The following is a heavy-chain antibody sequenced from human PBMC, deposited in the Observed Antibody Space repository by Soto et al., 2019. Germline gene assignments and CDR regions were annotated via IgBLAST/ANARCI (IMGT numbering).Heavy chain of an antibody. D-gene: IGHD2-8*01. V-gene: IGHV3-23*01. Sequence: SLSLSCAESGFAFRSYTMSWVRQAPGKGLEWVSAISGSGGSTYYADSVKGRFTISRDNSKNTLYLQMNSLRAEDTAVYYRAKWAVYALGYYYGMDVWGQGTTVTVSS. CDR3: AKWAVYALGYYYGMDV. J-gene: IGHJ6*02. CDR2: ISGSGGST. CDR1: GFAFRSYT.